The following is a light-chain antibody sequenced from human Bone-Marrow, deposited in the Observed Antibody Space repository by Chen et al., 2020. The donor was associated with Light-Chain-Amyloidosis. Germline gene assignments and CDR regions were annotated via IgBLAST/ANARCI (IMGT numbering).Light chain of an antibody. J-gene: IGLJ2*01. CDR2: REA. CDR1: DLPTKY. CDR3: QSADSSGTYEVI. V-gene: IGLV3-25*03. Sequence: SYELTQPPSVSVSPGQTARITCSGDDLPTKYAYWYQQKPGQAPVLVIHREAERPSGISERFSGSGAGTSATLTIGGVQAEDEADYHCQSADSSGTYEVIFGGGTKLTVL.